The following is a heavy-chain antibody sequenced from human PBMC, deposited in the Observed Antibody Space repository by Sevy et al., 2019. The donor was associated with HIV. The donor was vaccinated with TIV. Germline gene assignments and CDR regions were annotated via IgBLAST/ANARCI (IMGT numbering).Heavy chain of an antibody. Sequence: GGSLRLSCAASGFTFSYFSMHWVRQAPGKGLEWVATISYDGSNEHYADSVKGRFTISRDNPKNALYLQRNSLRAEDTAVYSCALERLSSDVAEYFENWGQGTLVTVSS. CDR2: ISYDGSNE. D-gene: IGHD1-1*01. J-gene: IGHJ1*01. CDR3: ALERLSSDVAEYFEN. V-gene: IGHV3-30-3*01. CDR1: GFTFSYFS.